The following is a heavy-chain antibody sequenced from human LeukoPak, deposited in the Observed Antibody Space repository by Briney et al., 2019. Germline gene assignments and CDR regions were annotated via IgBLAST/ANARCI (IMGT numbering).Heavy chain of an antibody. CDR3: ARHFFPPNYYHSSGYYLDY. CDR2: IYPGDSDT. D-gene: IGHD3-22*01. Sequence: GESLKISXRGPGYSFISFWIGWVRQMPGKGREWMGIIYPGDSDTRYSPSFQGQVTISADKSISTAYLQWSSLKASDTAMYYCARHFFPPNYYHSSGYYLDYWGQGTLVTVSS. J-gene: IGHJ4*02. CDR1: GYSFISFW. V-gene: IGHV5-51*01.